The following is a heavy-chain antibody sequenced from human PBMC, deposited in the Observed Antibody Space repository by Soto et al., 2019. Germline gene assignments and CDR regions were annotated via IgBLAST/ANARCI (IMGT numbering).Heavy chain of an antibody. V-gene: IGHV3-23*01. CDR2: ITGSGGTI. CDR1: GFSFSKYA. CDR3: AKDAVYGDGLWLVAD. D-gene: IGHD2-21*02. Sequence: DVQLLESGGGLVQPGGSLRLSCAASGFSFSKYAMIWVRQALGKGQEWVSGITGSGGTIEYAASVKGRFTISRDNSKNTVDLQMNSLRAEDTAMYYCAKDAVYGDGLWLVADWGQGTLVTVS. J-gene: IGHJ4*02.